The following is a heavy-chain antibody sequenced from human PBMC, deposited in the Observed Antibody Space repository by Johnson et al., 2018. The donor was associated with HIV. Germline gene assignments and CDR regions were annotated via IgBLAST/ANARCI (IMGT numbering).Heavy chain of an antibody. Sequence: VQLVESGGGLVKPGGSLRLSCAASGFTFSNAWMSWVRQAPGKGLEWIGRIQSKTDGGTTDYAASVKGRFTIPRDDSKNTLYLQMNSLKTEDTAVYYCSTYAALITMYVEIKGGAFDIWGQGTMVTVSS. J-gene: IGHJ3*02. CDR3: STYAALITMYVEIKGGAFDI. CDR2: IQSKTDGGTT. D-gene: IGHD3-16*01. CDR1: GFTFSNAW. V-gene: IGHV3-15*01.